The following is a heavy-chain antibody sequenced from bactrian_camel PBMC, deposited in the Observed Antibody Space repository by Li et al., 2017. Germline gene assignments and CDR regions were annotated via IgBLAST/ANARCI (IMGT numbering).Heavy chain of an antibody. CDR3: AASWGVTAIEALGSIARPEFGY. CDR2: INSVVGT. D-gene: IGHD5*01. J-gene: IGHJ6*01. CDR1: GFNFNVYW. Sequence: HVQLVESGGGLVQPGGSLRPSCAASGFNFNVYWMYWVRQAQGKEREGVATINSVVGTNYADSVKGRFTISKDDVENILYLQMDNLKPEDSATYRCAASWGVTAIEALGSIARPEFGYWGDGTQVTVS. V-gene: IGHV3S1*01.